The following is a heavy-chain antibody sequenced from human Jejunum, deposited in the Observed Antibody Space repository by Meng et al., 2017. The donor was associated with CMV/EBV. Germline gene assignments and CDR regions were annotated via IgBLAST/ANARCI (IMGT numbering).Heavy chain of an antibody. CDR2: FYSSDTY. CDR3: ARGPGASTREGFDY. V-gene: IGHV4-4*07. D-gene: IGHD1-26*01. J-gene: IGHJ4*02. CDR1: GGSVNNYY. Sequence: QVQLTESGPGLVKPSETLSLHCTVSGGSVNNYYWSWIRQSAGKGLEWIGRFYSSDTYNYHPSLDSRVTMSLDTSKNQFSLNLRSVTAADTATYYCARGPGASTREGFDYWGLGTLVTVSS.